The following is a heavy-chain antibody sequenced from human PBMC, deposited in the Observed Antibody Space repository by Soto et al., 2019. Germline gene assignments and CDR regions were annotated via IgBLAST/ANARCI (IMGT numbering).Heavy chain of an antibody. CDR2: MYYSGST. D-gene: IGHD3-9*01. J-gene: IGHJ5*02. CDR3: ARQYYGVGDFYDILTGYYDSIRWFDP. V-gene: IGHV4-39*01. Sequence: QLQLQESSPGLVKPSETLSLTCTVSGGSISSSSYYWGWIRQPPGKGLEWIGSMYYSGSTYYNPSLKSRVTISVDTSKNQFSLKLSSVTAADTAVYYCARQYYGVGDFYDILTGYYDSIRWFDPWGQGTLVTVSS. CDR1: GGSISSSSYY.